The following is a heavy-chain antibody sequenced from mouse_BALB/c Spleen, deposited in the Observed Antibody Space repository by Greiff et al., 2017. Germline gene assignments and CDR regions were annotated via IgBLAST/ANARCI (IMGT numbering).Heavy chain of an antibody. CDR2: ISSGGSYT. J-gene: IGHJ4*01. CDR1: GFTFSSYA. CDR3: AREPPGDAMDY. Sequence: EVQGVESGGGLVKPGGSLKLSCAASGFTFSSYAMSWVRQSPEKRLEWVAEISSGGSYTYYPDTVTGRFTISRDNAKNTLYLEMSSLRSEDTAMYYCAREPPGDAMDYWGQGTSVTVSS. V-gene: IGHV5-9-4*01.